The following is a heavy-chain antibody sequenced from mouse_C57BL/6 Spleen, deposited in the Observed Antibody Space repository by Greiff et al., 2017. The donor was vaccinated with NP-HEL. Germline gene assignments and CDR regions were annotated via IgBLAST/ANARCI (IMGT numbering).Heavy chain of an antibody. Sequence: QVQLQQPGAELVKPGASVKMSCKASGYTFTSYWITWVKQRPGQGLEWIGDIYPGSGSTKYNEKFKSKATLTVDTSSSTAYMQLSSLTSEDSAVYYCLYYGSSYEYFDVWGTGTTVTVSS. J-gene: IGHJ1*03. CDR2: IYPGSGST. CDR1: GYTFTSYW. CDR3: LYYGSSYEYFDV. V-gene: IGHV1-55*01. D-gene: IGHD1-1*01.